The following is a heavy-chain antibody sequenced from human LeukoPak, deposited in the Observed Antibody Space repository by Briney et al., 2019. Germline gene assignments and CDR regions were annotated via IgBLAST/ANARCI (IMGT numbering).Heavy chain of an antibody. CDR1: GFTFSSHW. CDR2: ISTSSSYM. D-gene: IGHD6-6*01. V-gene: IGHV3-21*01. CDR3: ARGPLNEYSSSSGYYYYGVDV. J-gene: IGHJ6*02. Sequence: GGSLRLSCVDSGFTFSSHWMSWVRQAPGKGLEWVSSISTSSSYMYYVDSVKGRFTISRDNAKNSLYLQMNSLRAEDTAVYFCARGPLNEYSSSSGYYYYGVDVWGQGTTVTVSS.